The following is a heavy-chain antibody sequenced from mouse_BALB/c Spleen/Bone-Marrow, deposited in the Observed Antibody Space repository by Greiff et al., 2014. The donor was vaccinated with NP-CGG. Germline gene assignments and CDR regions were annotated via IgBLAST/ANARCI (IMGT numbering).Heavy chain of an antibody. V-gene: IGHV1-18*01. Sequence: EVMLVESGPELVKPGASVKISCKTSGYTFTEYTMHWVKQSHGKSLEWIGGINPNNGGTSYNQKFKGKATLTVDKSSSTAHMELRSLTSEDSAVYYCARRSPMITTRDYAMDYWGQGTSVTVSS. CDR1: GYTFTEYT. CDR3: ARRSPMITTRDYAMDY. CDR2: INPNNGGT. J-gene: IGHJ4*01. D-gene: IGHD2-4*01.